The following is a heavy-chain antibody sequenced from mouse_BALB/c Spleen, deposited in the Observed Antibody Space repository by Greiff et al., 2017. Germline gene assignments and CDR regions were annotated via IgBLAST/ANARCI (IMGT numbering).Heavy chain of an antibody. Sequence: DVKLVESGGGLVQPGGSRKLSCAASGFTFSSFGMHWVRQAPEKGLEWVAYISSGSSTIYYADTVKGRFTISRDNPKNTLFLQMTSLRSEDTAMYYCARWGGNRYYYAMDYWGQGTSVTVSS. J-gene: IGHJ4*01. V-gene: IGHV5-17*02. CDR2: ISSGSSTI. CDR1: GFTFSSFG. D-gene: IGHD2-1*01. CDR3: ARWGGNRYYYAMDY.